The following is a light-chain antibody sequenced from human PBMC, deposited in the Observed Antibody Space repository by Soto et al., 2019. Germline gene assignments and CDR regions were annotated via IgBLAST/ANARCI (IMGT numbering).Light chain of an antibody. V-gene: IGKV3-15*01. CDR1: QGVSGN. J-gene: IGKJ1*01. Sequence: EIVMTQSPGTLSVSAGERATLSWGASQGVSGNLAWYQQKPGQAPRLLIYGASTRATGIPARFSGSGSGTEFNLTISSLQSEDFAVYYCQHYGSSRGAFGQGTKVDIK. CDR3: QHYGSSRGA. CDR2: GAS.